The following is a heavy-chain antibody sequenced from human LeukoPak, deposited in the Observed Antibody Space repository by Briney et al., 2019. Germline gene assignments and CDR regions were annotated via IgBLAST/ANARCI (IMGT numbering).Heavy chain of an antibody. D-gene: IGHD4-11*01. Sequence: SETLSLTCTVSGGSISSYYWSWIRQTPGKGLEWIGYIYYRGSTNYNPSLKSRVTISVDTSKNQFSLKLSSVTAADTAVYYCARRTNTVTTYWFDPWGQGTLVTVSS. V-gene: IGHV4-59*12. CDR3: ARRTNTVTTYWFDP. CDR1: GGSISSYY. J-gene: IGHJ5*02. CDR2: IYYRGST.